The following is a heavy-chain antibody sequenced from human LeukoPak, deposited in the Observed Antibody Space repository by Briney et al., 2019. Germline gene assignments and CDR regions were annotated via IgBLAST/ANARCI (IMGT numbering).Heavy chain of an antibody. CDR2: INPNNGDT. CDR1: GYTFTGYY. V-gene: IGHV1-2*02. Sequence: GGSVNVSCKSSGYTFTGYYMHWVRQAPGQGLEWMGWINPNNGDTKFAQNFQGRVTLTRDMSITTAYMEINRLRSDDTAVYYCARDQIAAPDHFDYWGQGTVVTVST. J-gene: IGHJ4*02. CDR3: ARDQIAAPDHFDY. D-gene: IGHD6-6*01.